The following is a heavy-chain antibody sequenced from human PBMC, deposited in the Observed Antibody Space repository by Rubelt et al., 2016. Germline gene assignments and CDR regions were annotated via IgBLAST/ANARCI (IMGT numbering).Heavy chain of an antibody. Sequence: QIQESGPGLVKPSETLSLTCTVSGGPISSYYWSWIRQPPGKGLEWIGYIYYCGSTNYNPSLTGRVPITVDTSKKQFSLKLTTVTAAETAVYYCARQTPNVVARHFDYWGQGTLVTVSS. CDR1: GGPISSYY. D-gene: IGHD2-2*01. J-gene: IGHJ4*02. CDR2: IYYCGST. V-gene: IGHV4-59*01. CDR3: ARQTPNVVARHFDY.